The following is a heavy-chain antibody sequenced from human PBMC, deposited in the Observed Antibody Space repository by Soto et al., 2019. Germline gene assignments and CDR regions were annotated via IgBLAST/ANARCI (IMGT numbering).Heavy chain of an antibody. J-gene: IGHJ4*02. Sequence: PGGSLRLSCAASGFTFSTYGMHWVRQTPGKGLEWVAVISYDGSNKYYADSVKGRFTISRDNSKNTLYLQMNSLRVEDTAVYYCEKDYGDYEFDYWRPGTLATVSS. D-gene: IGHD4-17*01. CDR2: ISYDGSNK. CDR3: EKDYGDYEFDY. CDR1: GFTFSTYG. V-gene: IGHV3-30*18.